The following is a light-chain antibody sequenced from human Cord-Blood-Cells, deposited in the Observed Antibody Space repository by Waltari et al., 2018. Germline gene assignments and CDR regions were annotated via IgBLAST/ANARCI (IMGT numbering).Light chain of an antibody. J-gene: IGLJ1*01. Sequence: QSALTQPASVSGSPGQSLTISCTGTSSDVGSYNLSSWYQQHPGKAPKLMIYEVSKRPSGVSNRFSGSQSGNTASLTISGLQAEDEADYYCCSYAGSSTYVFGTGTKVTVL. V-gene: IGLV2-23*02. CDR2: EVS. CDR3: CSYAGSSTYV. CDR1: SSDVGSYNL.